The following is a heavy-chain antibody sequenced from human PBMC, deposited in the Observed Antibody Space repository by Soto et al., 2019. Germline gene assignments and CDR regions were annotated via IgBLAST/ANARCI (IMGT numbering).Heavy chain of an antibody. V-gene: IGHV3-9*01. CDR2: ISWNSGSI. J-gene: IGHJ4*02. Sequence: VQLVESGGGLVQPGRSLRLSCTASGFTFDDNAMHWVRQAPGKGLEWVSGISWNSGSIGYADSVKGRFTISRDNAKNSLYLQMNSLRAEDTGLYYCARSTLVIVAAYFDYWGQGTLVTVSS. D-gene: IGHD2-15*01. CDR1: GFTFDDNA. CDR3: ARSTLVIVAAYFDY.